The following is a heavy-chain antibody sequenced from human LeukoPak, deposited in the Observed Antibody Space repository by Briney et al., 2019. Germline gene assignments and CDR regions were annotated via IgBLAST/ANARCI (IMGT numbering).Heavy chain of an antibody. CDR1: GYTFTSYD. CDR2: MNPNSGNT. D-gene: IGHD2-15*01. CDR3: ARGGGYCSGGSCPYYFDY. J-gene: IGHJ4*02. Sequence: AASVNVSCKASGYTFTSYDINWVRQATGQGLEWMGWMNPNSGNTGYAQKFQGRVTMTRNNSISTAYMELSSLRSEDTAVYYCARGGGYCSGGSCPYYFDYWGQGTLVTVSS. V-gene: IGHV1-8*01.